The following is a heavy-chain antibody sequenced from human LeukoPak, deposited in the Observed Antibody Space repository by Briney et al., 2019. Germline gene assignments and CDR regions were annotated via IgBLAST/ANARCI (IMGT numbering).Heavy chain of an antibody. V-gene: IGHV3-30*04. J-gene: IGHJ4*02. CDR3: ARARVRSVVVPAAPQDY. CDR1: GFTFSSYA. Sequence: GGSLRLSCAASGFTFSSYAMHWVRQAPGQGLEWVAVISYDGSNIYDADTAKGRVTISRDTSKNTLYLQMNSLRAADTAVYYCARARVRSVVVPAAPQDYWGQGTLVTVSS. D-gene: IGHD2-2*01. CDR2: ISYDGSNI.